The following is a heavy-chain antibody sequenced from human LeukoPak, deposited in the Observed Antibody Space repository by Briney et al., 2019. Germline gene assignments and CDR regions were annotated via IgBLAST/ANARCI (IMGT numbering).Heavy chain of an antibody. CDR3: ATDGAGFDT. Sequence: GGSLRLSCAASGFTFNDYYMSWIRPAPGKGLEWLSYINIGGTNTHYADSVKGRFTISRDNAKKSLYLEMNNLRAEDTAVYYCATDGAGFDTWGQGVLVTVSS. V-gene: IGHV3-11*01. J-gene: IGHJ5*02. CDR1: GFTFNDYY. CDR2: INIGGTNT.